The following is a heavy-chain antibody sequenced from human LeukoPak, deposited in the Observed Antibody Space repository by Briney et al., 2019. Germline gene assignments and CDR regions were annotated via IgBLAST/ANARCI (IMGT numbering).Heavy chain of an antibody. J-gene: IGHJ3*02. D-gene: IGHD2-15*01. CDR1: GFTFSSYG. CDR2: ISYDGSNK. CDR3: AKEGWPGDAFDI. Sequence: GGSLRLSCAASGFTFSSYGMHWVRQAPGKGLEWVAVISYDGSNKYYADSVKGRFTISRDNSKNTLYLQMNSLRAEDTAVYYCAKEGWPGDAFDIWGQGTMVTVSS. V-gene: IGHV3-30*18.